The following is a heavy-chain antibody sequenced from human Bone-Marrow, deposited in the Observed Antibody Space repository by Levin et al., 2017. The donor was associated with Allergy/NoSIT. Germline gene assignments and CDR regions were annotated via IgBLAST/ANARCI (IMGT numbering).Heavy chain of an antibody. CDR1: GVSISDYY. Sequence: PSETLSLTCTVSGVSISDYYWTWIRLPPGKGLEWIGHIYYSGSTNYNPALKSRVTISVDTSKNQVSLMLTSVTAADTAFYYCARRDYGDYFDYWGQGTLVTVSS. CDR3: ARRDYGDYFDY. V-gene: IGHV4-59*01. CDR2: IYYSGST. D-gene: IGHD4-17*01. J-gene: IGHJ4*02.